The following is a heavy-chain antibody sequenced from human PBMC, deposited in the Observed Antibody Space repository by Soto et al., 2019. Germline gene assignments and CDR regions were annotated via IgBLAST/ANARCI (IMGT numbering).Heavy chain of an antibody. J-gene: IGHJ3*01. CDR1: GFPFNTYA. V-gene: IGHV3-30*18. D-gene: IGHD2-15*01. Sequence: LXLSCVASGFPFNTYAIHWVRQLPGKGLQWVAHVSNDGKIRNYADSVKGRFFISRDKSRNAVYLQMNNLRSEDTALYYCAKDYLGASNTFDVWGRGTVVTVSS. CDR3: AKDYLGASNTFDV. CDR2: VSNDGKIR.